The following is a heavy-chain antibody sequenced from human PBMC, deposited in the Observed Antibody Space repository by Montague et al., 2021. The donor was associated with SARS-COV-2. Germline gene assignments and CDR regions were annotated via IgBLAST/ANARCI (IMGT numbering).Heavy chain of an antibody. CDR1: GFSLSTSGMC. V-gene: IGHV2-70*11. CDR3: ARTTYDILTGTLFAFDY. J-gene: IGHJ4*02. Sequence: PALVKPTQTLTLTCTFSGFSLSTSGMCVSWIRQPPGKALEWLARIDWDDDKYYSTSLKTRLTISKDTSKNQVVLTMTNMDPVDTATYYCARTTYDILTGTLFAFDYWGKGTLVTVSS. CDR2: IDWDDDK. D-gene: IGHD3-9*01.